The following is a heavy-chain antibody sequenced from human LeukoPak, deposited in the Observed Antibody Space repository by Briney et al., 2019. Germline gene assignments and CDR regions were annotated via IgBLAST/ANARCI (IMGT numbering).Heavy chain of an antibody. CDR3: ARAPPGLEAGTLDF. J-gene: IGHJ4*02. CDR2: VSPNDGNT. D-gene: IGHD6-19*01. V-gene: IGHV1-18*01. CDR1: GYTFTSYG. Sequence: GASVKVSCKASGYTFTSYGISWVRQAPRQGLEWMGWVSPNDGNTDYAQKIQGRVTLTTDTSTRTVYMELRSLRSDDTAVYFCARAPPGLEAGTLDFWGQGTLVIVSS.